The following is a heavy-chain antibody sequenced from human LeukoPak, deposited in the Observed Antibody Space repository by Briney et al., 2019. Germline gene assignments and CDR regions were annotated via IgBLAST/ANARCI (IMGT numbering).Heavy chain of an antibody. CDR2: ISWNSGSI. CDR1: GFTFDDYA. J-gene: IGHJ3*02. D-gene: IGHD3-22*01. V-gene: IGHV3-9*01. CDR3: AKAIYYYDSSGYYQSDAFDI. Sequence: PGRSLRLSCATSGFTFDDYAMHWVRKAPGKGLEWVSGISWNSGSIGYADSVKGRFTISRDNAKNSLYLQMNSLRAEDTALYYCAKAIYYYDSSGYYQSDAFDIWGQGTMVTVSS.